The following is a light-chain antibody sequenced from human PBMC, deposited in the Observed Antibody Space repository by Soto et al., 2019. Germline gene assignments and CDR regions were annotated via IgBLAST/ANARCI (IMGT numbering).Light chain of an antibody. CDR3: SSYTSSSTLI. CDR2: DVN. CDR1: SSDVGGYNF. Sequence: QSVLTQPASVSGSPGQSITISCIGTSSDVGGYNFVSWYQQHPGQAPKLIIYDVNNRPSGVSNRFSGSKSGNTASLTISGIQAEDEADYYCSSYTSSSTLIFGGGTKLTVL. V-gene: IGLV2-14*03. J-gene: IGLJ2*01.